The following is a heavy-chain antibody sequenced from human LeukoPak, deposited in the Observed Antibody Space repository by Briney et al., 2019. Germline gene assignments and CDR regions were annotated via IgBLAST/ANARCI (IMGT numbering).Heavy chain of an antibody. V-gene: IGHV4-59*11. D-gene: IGHD7-27*01. CDR2: IYYSGST. Sequence: PSETLSLTCTVSGGSISSHYWSWIRQPPGKGPEWIGYIYYSGSTNYNPSLKSRVTISVGTSKNQFSLKLSSVTAADTAVYYCARVAWGLVDYWGQGTLVTVSS. CDR1: GGSISSHY. J-gene: IGHJ4*02. CDR3: ARVAWGLVDY.